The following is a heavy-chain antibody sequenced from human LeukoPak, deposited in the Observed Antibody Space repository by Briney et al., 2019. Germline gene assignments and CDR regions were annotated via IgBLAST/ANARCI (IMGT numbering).Heavy chain of an antibody. CDR2: MYYNGYT. V-gene: IGHV4-39*01. J-gene: IGHJ4*02. CDR3: ARLSRGLAVRSRSDY. Sequence: SETLTLTCTVSSGSINSNSHHWGRIRQPPGKGLEGIGRMYYNGYTYYNPSLKSRLTMSVDTSKYQFSLKLSSSTAADTAVYYCARLSRGLAVRSRSDYWGQGTLVTVSS. CDR1: SGSINSNSHH. D-gene: IGHD3-10*01.